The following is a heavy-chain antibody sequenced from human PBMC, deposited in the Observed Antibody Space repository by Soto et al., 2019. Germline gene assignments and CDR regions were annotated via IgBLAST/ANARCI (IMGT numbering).Heavy chain of an antibody. CDR2: ISYDGSNK. V-gene: IGHV3-30-3*01. Sequence: QVQLVESGGGVVQPGRSLRLSCAASGFTFSSYAMHWVRQAPGKGLEWVAVISYDGSNKYYADAVKGRFTISRDNSKNTLYLQMNSLRDEDTAVYYFARAFLVITDYWGQGTLVTVSS. CDR1: GFTFSSYA. CDR3: ARAFLVITDY. J-gene: IGHJ4*02. D-gene: IGHD3-22*01.